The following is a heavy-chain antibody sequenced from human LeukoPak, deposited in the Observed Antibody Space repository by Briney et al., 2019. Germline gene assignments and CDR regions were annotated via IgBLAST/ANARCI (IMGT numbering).Heavy chain of an antibody. D-gene: IGHD3-10*01. CDR3: ARVTYGSGTYGAFDY. CDR1: GFTFSNYG. J-gene: IGHJ4*02. V-gene: IGHV3-23*01. Sequence: PGGSLRLSCAASGFTFSNYGMSWARQARGRGRVWVRAISGCEGSTYYADSVKGRFSISRDNSKNTLYLQMNSLRAEDTAVYYCARVTYGSGTYGAFDYWGQGTLVTVSS. CDR2: ISGCEGST.